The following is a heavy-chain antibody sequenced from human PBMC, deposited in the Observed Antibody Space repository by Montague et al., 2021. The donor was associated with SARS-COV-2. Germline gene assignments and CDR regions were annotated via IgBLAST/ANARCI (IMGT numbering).Heavy chain of an antibody. CDR1: GFSFSDYW. CDR2: INTDGSNS. D-gene: IGHD4-23*01. V-gene: IGHV3-74*01. J-gene: IGHJ6*02. CDR3: AREPGSVDGMDV. Sequence: SLRLSCAASGFSFSDYWMHWVRQAPGKGLEWVSRINTDGSNSYYTDSVKGRFTISRDNAKNTLYLQMNSLRAKDTAVYYCAREPGSVDGMDVWGQGTTITVSS.